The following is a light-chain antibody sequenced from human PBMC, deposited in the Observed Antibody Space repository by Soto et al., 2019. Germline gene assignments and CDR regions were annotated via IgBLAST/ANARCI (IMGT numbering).Light chain of an antibody. CDR1: QTINNY. CDR3: QQLRAYPHT. Sequence: DIQLTQSPPFLSASVGDRVTVTCRASQTINNYLAWFRKKEGKDPEFLIYPASTMQGGVPSRFSGHGFGINFALTISSLQPEDFATYYCQQLRAYPHTFGQGTKLDIK. J-gene: IGKJ2*01. CDR2: PAS. V-gene: IGKV1-9*01.